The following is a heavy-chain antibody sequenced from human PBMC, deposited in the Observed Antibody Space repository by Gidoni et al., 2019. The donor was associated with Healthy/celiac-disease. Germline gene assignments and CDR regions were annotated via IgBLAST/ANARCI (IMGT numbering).Heavy chain of an antibody. CDR3: ARGNCGGDCYSGVY. Sequence: EVQLVESGGGLVKPGGSLRLSCAASGFTFSSYSMNWVRQAPGKGLGWVSSISSSSSYIYYADSVKGRFTISRDNAKNSLYLQMNSLRAEDTAVYYCARGNCGGDCYSGVYWGQGTLVTVSS. J-gene: IGHJ4*02. CDR2: ISSSSSYI. D-gene: IGHD2-21*02. V-gene: IGHV3-21*01. CDR1: GFTFSSYS.